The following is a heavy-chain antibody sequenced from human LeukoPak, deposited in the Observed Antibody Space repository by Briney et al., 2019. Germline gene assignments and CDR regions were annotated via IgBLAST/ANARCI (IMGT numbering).Heavy chain of an antibody. J-gene: IGHJ4*02. CDR3: ARDSLNALDY. CDR2: ISYDGSNK. Sequence: PGRSLRLSCAASGVTFSSYAMHWVRQAPGKGLEWVAVISYDGSNKYYADSVKGRFTISRDNSKNTLYLQMNSLRPEDTALYHCARDSLNALDYWGQGTLVTVSS. CDR1: GVTFSSYA. D-gene: IGHD2-8*01. V-gene: IGHV3-30-3*01.